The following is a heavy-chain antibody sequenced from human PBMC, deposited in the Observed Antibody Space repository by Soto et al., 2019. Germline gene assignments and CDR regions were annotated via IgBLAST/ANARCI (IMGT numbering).Heavy chain of an antibody. CDR1: GFTFSSYA. V-gene: IGHV3-23*01. D-gene: IGHD3-3*01. CDR2: ISGSGGST. Sequence: EVQLLEPGGGLVQPGGSLRLSCAASGFTFSSYAMSWVRQAPGKGLEWVSAISGSGGSTYYADSVKGRFTISRDNSKNTLYLQMNSLRAEDTAVYYCAKVLTYYDFWSGYTDAFDIWGQGTMVTVSS. J-gene: IGHJ3*02. CDR3: AKVLTYYDFWSGYTDAFDI.